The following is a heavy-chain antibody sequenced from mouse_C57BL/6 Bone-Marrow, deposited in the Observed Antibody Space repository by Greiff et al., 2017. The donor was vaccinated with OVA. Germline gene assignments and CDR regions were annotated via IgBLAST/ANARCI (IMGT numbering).Heavy chain of an antibody. CDR2: IDPNSGGT. CDR3: ARITTVVATPRWYFDV. V-gene: IGHV1-72*01. D-gene: IGHD1-1*01. CDR1: GYTFTSYW. Sequence: QVQLQQSGAELVKPGASVKLSCKASGYTFTSYWMHWVKQRPGRGLEWIGRIDPNSGGTKYNEKFKSKATLTVDKPSSTAYMQLSSLTSEDSAVYYCARITTVVATPRWYFDVWGTGTTVTVSS. J-gene: IGHJ1*03.